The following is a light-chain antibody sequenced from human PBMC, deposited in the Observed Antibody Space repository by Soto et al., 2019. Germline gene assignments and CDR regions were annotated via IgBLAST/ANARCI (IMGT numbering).Light chain of an antibody. J-gene: IGLJ2*01. CDR2: EVN. CDR1: RSNVESYNF. V-gene: IGLV2-23*02. CDR3: CSYAGNQTVV. Sequence: QSALTQPASVSGSPGQSVTISCTGTRSNVESYNFVSWYQRYPGKAPKYLIYEVNQRPSWISDRFSGSKSGKTASLTISGLQADDEAYYYCCSYAGNQTVVFGGGTQLTVL.